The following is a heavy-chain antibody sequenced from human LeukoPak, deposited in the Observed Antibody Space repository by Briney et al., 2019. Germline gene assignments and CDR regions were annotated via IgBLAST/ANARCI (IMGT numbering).Heavy chain of an antibody. D-gene: IGHD5-18*01. V-gene: IGHV3-53*01. CDR1: GFTVSSDY. Sequence: GGSLRLSCAASGFTVSSDYMTWVRQAPGKGLEWVSVIHGGVRTYYADSVKGRFTISTDNPRNTLYLQMNNLRAEDTAVYYCARGGYDPLDYWGQGTLVTVSS. CDR2: IHGGVRT. CDR3: ARGGYDPLDY. J-gene: IGHJ4*02.